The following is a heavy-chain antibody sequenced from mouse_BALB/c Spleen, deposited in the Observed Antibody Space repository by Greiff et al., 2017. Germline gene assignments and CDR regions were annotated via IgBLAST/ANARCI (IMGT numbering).Heavy chain of an antibody. CDR1: GYSITSDYA. V-gene: IGHV3-2*02. J-gene: IGHJ3*01. Sequence: EVKLEESGPGLVKPSQSLSLTCTVTGYSITSDYAWNWIRQFPGNKLEWMGYISYSGSTSYNPSLKSRISITRDTSKNQFFLQLNSVTTEDTATYYCARLDGTSFAYWGQGTLVTVSA. CDR2: ISYSGST. D-gene: IGHD4-1*01. CDR3: ARLDGTSFAY.